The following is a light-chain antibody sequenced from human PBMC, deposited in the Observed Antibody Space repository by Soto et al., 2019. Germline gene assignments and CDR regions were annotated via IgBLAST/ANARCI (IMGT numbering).Light chain of an antibody. CDR3: GSYTIDSTWL. CDR2: EVS. Sequence: QSALTQPASVSGSPGQSITISCTGTSSDVGDNYVSWYQQHPGKAPKLIIYEVSNRPSGISNRFSGSKSGNSASLTISGLQAEDEGDYFCGSYTIDSTWLFGGGTKLTVL. CDR1: SSDVGDNY. J-gene: IGLJ3*02. V-gene: IGLV2-14*01.